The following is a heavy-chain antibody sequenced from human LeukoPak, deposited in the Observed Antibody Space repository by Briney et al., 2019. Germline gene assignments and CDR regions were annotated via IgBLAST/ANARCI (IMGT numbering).Heavy chain of an antibody. Sequence: SGGSLRLSCAASGFTFSSYGMHWVRQAPGKGLEWVAVISYDGSNKYYADSVKGRFTISRDNSKNTLYLQMNSLRAEDTAVYYCAKGLYFEWLSDYFDYWGQGTLVTVSS. V-gene: IGHV3-30*18. CDR1: GFTFSSYG. J-gene: IGHJ4*02. D-gene: IGHD3-9*01. CDR3: AKGLYFEWLSDYFDY. CDR2: ISYDGSNK.